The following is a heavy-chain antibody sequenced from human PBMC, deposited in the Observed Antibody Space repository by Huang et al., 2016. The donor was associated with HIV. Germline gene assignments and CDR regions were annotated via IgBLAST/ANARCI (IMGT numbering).Heavy chain of an antibody. CDR1: GFPFSGYC. CDR2: IGYDGSKK. D-gene: IGHD4-17*01. V-gene: IGHV3-30*02. Sequence: QLQLVESGGGVVQPGGSLRLSCGASGFPFSGYCRHWVRKAQGKGLEWVAFIGYDGSKKYYAESVKGRFTISRDNSKNTLYLQMNSLRAEDTAVYYWAKVPRPRDYGDYVGGACDIWGQGTMVTVSS. CDR3: AKVPRPRDYGDYVGGACDI. J-gene: IGHJ3*02.